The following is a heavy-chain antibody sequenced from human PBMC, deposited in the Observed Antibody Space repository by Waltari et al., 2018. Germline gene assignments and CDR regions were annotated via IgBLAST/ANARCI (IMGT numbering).Heavy chain of an antibody. D-gene: IGHD6-13*01. CDR2: IYSGGST. Sequence: EVQLVESGGGLIQPGGSLRLSCAASGFTVSSNYMSWVRQAPGKGLGWVSVIYSGGSTYYADSVKGRFTISRDNSKNTLYLQMNSLRAEDTAVYYCARDDIAAAGTGGDYYYYYGMDVWGQGTTVTVSS. CDR1: GFTVSSNY. V-gene: IGHV3-53*01. CDR3: ARDDIAAAGTGGDYYYYYGMDV. J-gene: IGHJ6*02.